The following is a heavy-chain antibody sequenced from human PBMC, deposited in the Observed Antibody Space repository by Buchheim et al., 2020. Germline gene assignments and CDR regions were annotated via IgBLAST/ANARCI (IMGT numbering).Heavy chain of an antibody. D-gene: IGHD7-27*01. CDR3: AKDGGRTSWGISPLYYFDH. Sequence: EVQLLESGGGLARPGGSLRLSCAGSGFTSTSYGMSWVRQAPGRGLEWVAGISGSGFGTWYAESVKGRFTISRDHSENKVSLQMDSLRVEDTAIYFCAKDGGRTSWGISPLYYFDHWGQESL. CDR1: GFTSTSYG. V-gene: IGHV3-23*01. CDR2: ISGSGFGT. J-gene: IGHJ4*02.